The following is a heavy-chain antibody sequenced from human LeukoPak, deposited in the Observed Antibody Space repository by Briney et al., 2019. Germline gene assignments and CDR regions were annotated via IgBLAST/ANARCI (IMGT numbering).Heavy chain of an antibody. Sequence: GGSLRPSCAASGFTFSSYAMNWVRQAPGKGLGWVSAITGSGGRTYYADSVKGRFTISRDNSKNTLYLQMNSLRAEDTAIYYCAKEYTGTFSPFPSYFDNWGQGTLVTVSS. CDR3: AKEYTGTFSPFPSYFDN. CDR1: GFTFSSYA. CDR2: ITGSGGRT. V-gene: IGHV3-23*01. D-gene: IGHD1-26*01. J-gene: IGHJ4*02.